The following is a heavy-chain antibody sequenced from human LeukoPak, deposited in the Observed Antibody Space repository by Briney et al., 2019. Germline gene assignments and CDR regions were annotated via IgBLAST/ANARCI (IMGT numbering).Heavy chain of an antibody. Sequence: PGGSLRLSCSASGFTFSSHWMSWVRQAPGKGLEWVANIKQDGGVKQYVDSVKGRFTVSRDNAENSLYLQMDSLRVEDTAVYSCARTDTRSLGYFDFWGQGTLVTVSS. CDR2: IKQDGGVK. D-gene: IGHD1-26*01. CDR3: ARTDTRSLGYFDF. CDR1: GFTFSSHW. V-gene: IGHV3-7*01. J-gene: IGHJ4*02.